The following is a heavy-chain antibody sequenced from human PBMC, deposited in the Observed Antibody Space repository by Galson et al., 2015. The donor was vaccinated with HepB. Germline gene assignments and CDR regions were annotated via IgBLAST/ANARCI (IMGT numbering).Heavy chain of an antibody. CDR1: GFTFDDYA. CDR3: AKDRRDTVNRGAFDI. D-gene: IGHD4-17*01. CDR2: ISWNSGSI. Sequence: SLRLSCAASGFTFDDYAMHWVRQAPGKGLEWVSGISWNSGSIGYADSVKGRFTISRDNDKNSLYLQMNSLSAEDTDLYYCAKDRRDTVNRGAFDIWGQGTMVTVSS. V-gene: IGHV3-9*01. J-gene: IGHJ3*02.